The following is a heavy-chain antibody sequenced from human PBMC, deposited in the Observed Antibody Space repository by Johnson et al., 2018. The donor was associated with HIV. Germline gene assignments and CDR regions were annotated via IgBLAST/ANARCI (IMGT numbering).Heavy chain of an antibody. V-gene: IGHV3-30*04. J-gene: IGHJ3*02. D-gene: IGHD2-15*01. CDR2: ISYDGSNK. Sequence: QVQLVESGGGVVQPGSSLRLSCAASGFTFSNYAVHWVRQAPGKGLEWVAVISYDGSNKYYADSVRGRFTISRDNSKNTLYLQRNSLRAEDTAVYYCARLQSGVADDAFDIWGQGTTVTVSS. CDR1: GFTFSNYA. CDR3: ARLQSGVADDAFDI.